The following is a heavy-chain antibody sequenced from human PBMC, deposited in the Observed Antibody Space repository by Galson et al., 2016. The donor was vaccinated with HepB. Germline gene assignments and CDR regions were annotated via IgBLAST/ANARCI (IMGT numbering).Heavy chain of an antibody. CDR3: ARGGLGNYYAYGMDV. Sequence: SLRLSCAASGLSFSPYAVSWVRQAPGKGLEWVSAINGTGTITKYADSVKGRFTISRDNSKNTMYLQVNSLRAEDTAVYYCARGGLGNYYAYGMDVWGPGTTVTVSS. CDR2: INGTGTIT. D-gene: IGHD3/OR15-3a*01. J-gene: IGHJ6*02. CDR1: GLSFSPYA. V-gene: IGHV3-23*01.